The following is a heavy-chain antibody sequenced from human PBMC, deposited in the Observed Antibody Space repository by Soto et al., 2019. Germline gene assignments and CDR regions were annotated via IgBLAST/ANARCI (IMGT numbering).Heavy chain of an antibody. CDR1: GFTFSSYS. D-gene: IGHD3-9*01. J-gene: IGHJ4*02. V-gene: IGHV3-48*02. CDR2: IFTTGTTI. CDR3: ARDKDWAFDY. Sequence: EVQLVESGGGLVQPGGSLRLSCVASGFTFSSYSMVWVRQAPGKGLEWVSYIFTTGTTIYYADSVKGRFTVSRDNAKNSVFLLLNSLRDEDTDVYYCARDKDWAFDYWGQGTPVTVSS.